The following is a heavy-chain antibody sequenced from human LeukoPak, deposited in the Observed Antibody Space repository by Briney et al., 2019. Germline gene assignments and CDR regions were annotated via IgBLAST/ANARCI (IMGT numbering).Heavy chain of an antibody. V-gene: IGHV3-48*03. D-gene: IGHD1-26*01. J-gene: IGHJ4*02. CDR1: GFTFSSYE. CDR2: IRSIGSMM. CDR3: AREDLPSGSDTYDY. Sequence: PGGSLRLSCAASGFTFSSYEMNWVRQAPGKGLEWVSYIRSIGSMMNYADSVKGRFTISRDNAKNSMYLQMNSLRAEDTAVYYCAREDLPSGSDTYDYWGQGTLVTVSS.